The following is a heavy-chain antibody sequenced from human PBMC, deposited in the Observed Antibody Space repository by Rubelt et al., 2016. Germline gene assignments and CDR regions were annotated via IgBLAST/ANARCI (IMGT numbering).Heavy chain of an antibody. CDR2: ISAYNGNT. CDR3: ARVEYYYDSSGYSDY. J-gene: IGHJ4*02. D-gene: IGHD3-22*01. V-gene: IGHV1-18*01. Sequence: QVQLVQSGAEVKKPGASVKVSCKASGYTFTSYGISWVRQAPGQGLEWMGWISAYNGNTHYAQKLQGRVTMTTDTSTSTAYMELRSLRSDDTAVYYCARVEYYYDSSGYSDYWGQGTLVTVSS. CDR1: GYTFTSYG.